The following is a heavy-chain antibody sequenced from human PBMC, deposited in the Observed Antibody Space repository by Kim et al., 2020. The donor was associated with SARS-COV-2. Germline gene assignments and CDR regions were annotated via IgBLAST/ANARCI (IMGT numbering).Heavy chain of an antibody. Sequence: KVQGRVTVTADESTSTAYMELSSLRSEDTAVYYCAREPLGAAAGHYGMDVWGQGTTVTVSS. D-gene: IGHD6-13*01. V-gene: IGHV1-69*01. CDR3: AREPLGAAAGHYGMDV. J-gene: IGHJ6*02.